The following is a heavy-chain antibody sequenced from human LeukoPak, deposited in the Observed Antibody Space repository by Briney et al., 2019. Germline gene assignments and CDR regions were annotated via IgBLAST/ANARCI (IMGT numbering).Heavy chain of an antibody. CDR1: GGSISSSNW. CDR2: IYHSGST. CDR3: AREGVGELLTIDY. V-gene: IGHV4-4*02. D-gene: IGHD1-26*01. J-gene: IGHJ4*02. Sequence: SGTLSLTCAVSGGSISSSNWWSWVRQPPGKGLEWTGEIYHSGSTNYNPSLKSRVTISVDKSKNQFSLKLSSVTAADTAVYYCAREGVGELLTIDYWGQGTLVTVSS.